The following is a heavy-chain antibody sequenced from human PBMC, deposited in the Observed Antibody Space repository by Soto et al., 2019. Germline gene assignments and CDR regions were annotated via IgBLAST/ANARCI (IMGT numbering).Heavy chain of an antibody. D-gene: IGHD6-19*01. J-gene: IGHJ4*02. CDR1: GFTFSGYS. V-gene: IGHV3-23*04. CDR2: ISGSGGST. CDR3: AKDAYSSGLEYFDY. Sequence: EVQLVESGGGLVQWGGSLRLSCAASGFTFSGYSVNWVRQAPGKGLEWVSAISGSGGSTYYADSVKGRFTISRDNSKNTLYLQMNSLRAEDTAVYYCAKDAYSSGLEYFDYWGQGTLVTVSS.